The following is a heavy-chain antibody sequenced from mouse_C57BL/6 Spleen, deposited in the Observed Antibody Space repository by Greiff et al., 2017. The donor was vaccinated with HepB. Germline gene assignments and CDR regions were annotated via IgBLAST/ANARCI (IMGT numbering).Heavy chain of an antibody. J-gene: IGHJ4*01. CDR3: ARGDYYGSSPYAMDY. Sequence: VQLQQSGPVLVKPGASVKMSCKASGYTFTDYYMNWVKQSHGKSLEWIGVINPYNGGTSYNQKFKGKATLTVDKSSSTAYMELNSLTSEDSAVYYCARGDYYGSSPYAMDYWGQGTSVTVSS. D-gene: IGHD1-1*01. CDR1: GYTFTDYY. V-gene: IGHV1-19*01. CDR2: INPYNGGT.